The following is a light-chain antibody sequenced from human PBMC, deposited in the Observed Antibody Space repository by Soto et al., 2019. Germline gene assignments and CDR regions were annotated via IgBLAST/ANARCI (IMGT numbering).Light chain of an antibody. CDR2: DAS. V-gene: IGKV3-11*01. CDR3: QQRSNWPYLT. CDR1: QSVSGY. J-gene: IGKJ4*01. Sequence: EIVLTQSPDTLSLSPGERATLSCRASQSVSGYLGWYQQKPGQAPRLLIYDASNRASGVPARFRGSGSGTDFTLTIASLEPEDFVVYYCQQRSNWPYLTFGGGTRVELK.